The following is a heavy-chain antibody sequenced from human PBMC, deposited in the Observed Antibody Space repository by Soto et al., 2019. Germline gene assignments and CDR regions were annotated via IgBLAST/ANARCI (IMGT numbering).Heavy chain of an antibody. D-gene: IGHD2-8*01. J-gene: IGHJ6*02. V-gene: IGHV1-18*01. Sequence: GQLVQSGPEVKKPGASVKVSCKASGYTFSRYGISWVRQAPGQGLEWMGWVSGYNGDTKYVQKVQGRVTMTVDTSTYTAYMELRSLTSDDTAKYYCAKNGQPPYYYYGMDVWGQGTTVTVSS. CDR3: AKNGQPPYYYYGMDV. CDR1: GYTFSRYG. CDR2: VSGYNGDT.